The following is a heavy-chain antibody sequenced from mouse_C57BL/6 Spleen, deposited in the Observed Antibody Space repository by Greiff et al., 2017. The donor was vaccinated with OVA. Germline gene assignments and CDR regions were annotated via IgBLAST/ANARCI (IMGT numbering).Heavy chain of an antibody. V-gene: IGHV1-18*01. J-gene: IGHJ4*01. Sequence: VQLQQSGPELVKPGASVKIPCKASGYTFTDYNMDWVKQSHGKSLEWIGDINPNNGGTIYNQKFKGKATLTVDKSSSTAYMELRSLTSEDTAVYYCARAGPIYYDLYYAMDYWGKGTSVTVSS. CDR1: GYTFTDYN. D-gene: IGHD2-4*01. CDR3: ARAGPIYYDLYYAMDY. CDR2: INPNNGGT.